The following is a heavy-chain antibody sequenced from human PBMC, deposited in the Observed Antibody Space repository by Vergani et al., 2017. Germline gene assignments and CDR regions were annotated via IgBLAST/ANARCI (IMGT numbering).Heavy chain of an antibody. Sequence: QVQLQQWGAGLLKPSETLSLTCAVYGGSFSGYYWSWISQPPGKGLEWIGEINHSGSTNYNPSLKSRVTISVDTPKNQFSLKLSSVTAADTAVYYCARGRSCVVPAERSFDYWGQGTLVTVSS. V-gene: IGHV4-34*01. J-gene: IGHJ4*02. CDR1: GGSFSGYY. CDR2: INHSGST. CDR3: ARGRSCVVPAERSFDY. D-gene: IGHD2-2*01.